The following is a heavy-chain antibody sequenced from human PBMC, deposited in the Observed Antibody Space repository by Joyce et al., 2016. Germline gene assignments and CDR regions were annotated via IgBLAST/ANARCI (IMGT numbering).Heavy chain of an antibody. CDR2: IYSGGST. D-gene: IGHD4-17*01. CDR1: GFSVSSKY. V-gene: IGHV3-53*01. J-gene: IGHJ3*02. Sequence: EVQLVEPGGGLMQPGGSLRLSCAASGFSVSSKYMSWVRQAPGKGLEWVSVIYSGGSTYYLDSVKGRFIISRDNSKNTLYLQMNSLRAEDTAVYYCARDLLDYGDYWGAFDIWGQGTTVTVSS. CDR3: ARDLLDYGDYWGAFDI.